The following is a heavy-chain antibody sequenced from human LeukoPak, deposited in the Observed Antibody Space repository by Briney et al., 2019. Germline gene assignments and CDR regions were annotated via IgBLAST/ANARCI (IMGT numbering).Heavy chain of an antibody. Sequence: GESLKISCKGSGYSFTSYWIGWVRQMPGKGLEWMGMIYPDDSDTRYSPSFQGQVTISADKSISTAYLQWSSLKASDTAMYYCARLSSRGSGSSFYFDYWGQGTLVTVSS. D-gene: IGHD3-10*01. CDR1: GYSFTSYW. CDR2: IYPDDSDT. CDR3: ARLSSRGSGSSFYFDY. J-gene: IGHJ4*02. V-gene: IGHV5-51*01.